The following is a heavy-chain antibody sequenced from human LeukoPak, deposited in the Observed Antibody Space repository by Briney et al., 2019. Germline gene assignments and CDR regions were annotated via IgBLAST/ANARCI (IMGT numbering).Heavy chain of an antibody. CDR1: GGSINTGGYY. V-gene: IGHV4-31*03. J-gene: IGHJ6*03. Sequence: SQTLSLTCTVSGGSINTGGYYWSWIRQHPGKGLEWIGYIYYSGSTYYSPSLESRLTISVDTSQNRFSLKLSSVTAADTAIYYCARGGSGSYGVYYYMDVWGKGTTVTVSS. CDR3: ARGGSGSYGVYYYMDV. D-gene: IGHD3-10*01. CDR2: IYYSGST.